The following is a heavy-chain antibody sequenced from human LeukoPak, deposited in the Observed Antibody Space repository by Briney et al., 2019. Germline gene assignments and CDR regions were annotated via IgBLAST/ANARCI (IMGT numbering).Heavy chain of an antibody. V-gene: IGHV1-2*04. J-gene: IGHJ4*02. CDR2: INPNSGDT. CDR1: GYTFTGYY. CDR3: ASPGSGIAAAGIADYFDY. D-gene: IGHD6-13*01. Sequence: GASVKVSCKASGYTFTGYYIHWVRQAPGQGLEWMGWINPNSGDTNYAQKFQGWVTMTRDTSISTAYMELIRLASDDTAIYYCASPGSGIAAAGIADYFDYWGQGTLVTVSS.